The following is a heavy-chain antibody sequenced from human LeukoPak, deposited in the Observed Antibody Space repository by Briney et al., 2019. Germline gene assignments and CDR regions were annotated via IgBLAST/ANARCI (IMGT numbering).Heavy chain of an antibody. CDR3: ARHWKYCSVGSCSDNWFDS. D-gene: IGHD2-15*01. CDR1: AGSLTSSSYY. J-gene: IGHJ5*01. CDR2: IYVNGRP. Sequence: PSETLSLTCTASAGSLTSSSYYWGWIRQSPGKGLEWNGSIYVNGRPYYNPSLKSRVTISADTSKNQFSLKLTSVTAADTAVYYCARHWKYCSVGSCSDNWFDSWGQGTLVTVSS. V-gene: IGHV4-39*01.